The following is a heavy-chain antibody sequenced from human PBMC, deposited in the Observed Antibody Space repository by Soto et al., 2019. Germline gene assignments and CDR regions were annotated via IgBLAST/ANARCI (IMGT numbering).Heavy chain of an antibody. D-gene: IGHD2-2*02. CDR3: ARGRRSCTGNNCYTDFDF. V-gene: IGHV1-3*01. Sequence: XSVKVSCKASGYIFTYFGIHWVRQAPGQSLEWSGWIISVNDKTLYSPKFQGRLAITRDTSANTAYMDLYSLRSEDSAVYYCARGRRSCTGNNCYTDFDFWGQGSLVTVSS. CDR2: IISVNDKT. CDR1: GYIFTYFG. J-gene: IGHJ4*02.